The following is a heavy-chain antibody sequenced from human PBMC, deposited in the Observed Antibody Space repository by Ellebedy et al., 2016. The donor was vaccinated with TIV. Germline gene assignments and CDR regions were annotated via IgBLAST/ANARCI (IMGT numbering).Heavy chain of an antibody. CDR3: ASFGGRLPKLRFLEWLSDFDY. J-gene: IGHJ4*02. D-gene: IGHD3-3*01. Sequence: GESLKISXAASGFTFSSYSMNWVRQAPGKGLEWVSYISSSSSTIYYADSVKGRFTISRDNAKNSLYLQMNSLRDEDTAVYYCASFGGRLPKLRFLEWLSDFDYWGQGTLVTVSS. V-gene: IGHV3-48*02. CDR2: ISSSSSTI. CDR1: GFTFSSYS.